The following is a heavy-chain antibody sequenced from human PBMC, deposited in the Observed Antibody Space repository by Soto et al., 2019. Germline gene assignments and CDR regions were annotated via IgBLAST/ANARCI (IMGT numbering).Heavy chain of an antibody. D-gene: IGHD6-13*01. CDR2: IWPGDSDT. CDR1: GYSFTSYW. CDR3: ARTAAAGKYYYGMDV. J-gene: IGHJ6*01. V-gene: IGHV5-51*01. Sequence: GESLKISCKGSGYSFTSYWIGWVRQMPGKGLEWMGIIWPGDSDTTYSPSFQGQVTISADKSISTAYLQWSSLKASDTAMYYCARTAAAGKYYYGMDVWGQGTTVTVYS.